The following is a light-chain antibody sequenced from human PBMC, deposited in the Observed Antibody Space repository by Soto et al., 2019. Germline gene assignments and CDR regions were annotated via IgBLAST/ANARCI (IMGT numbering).Light chain of an antibody. V-gene: IGKV3-15*01. CDR1: QSVRTN. Sequence: ETVMTQSPATLSVSPGERVTLSCRASQSVRTNLVWYQQSPGQPPRLLIYGASDRVAGVPDRFSGSGSGTDFTLTISSLQPEDFATYYCQQSYSNILSFGGGTRVEL. J-gene: IGKJ4*01. CDR3: QQSYSNILS. CDR2: GAS.